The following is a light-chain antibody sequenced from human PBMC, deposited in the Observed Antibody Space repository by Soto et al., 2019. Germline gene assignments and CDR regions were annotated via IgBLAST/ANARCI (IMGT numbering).Light chain of an antibody. CDR3: MQSIQFPRT. J-gene: IGKJ1*01. CDR1: QSLLYSDGETY. V-gene: IGKV2D-29*01. Sequence: DVVMTQTPRSLSVAPGQPAYISCKSSQSLLYSDGETYLFWYLQKPGQPPQLLIYTVSNRFAGVPDRCSGRGSGTDFTLRISRVEADDVGVYYCMQSIQFPRTFGQGTKVEIK. CDR2: TVS.